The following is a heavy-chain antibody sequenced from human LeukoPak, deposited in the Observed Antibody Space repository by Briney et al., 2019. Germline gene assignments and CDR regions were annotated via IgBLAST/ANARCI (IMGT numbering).Heavy chain of an antibody. CDR3: ARVYYYDSSGYYWFDP. CDR1: GGTFSSYA. CDR2: IYPGDSDT. V-gene: IGHV5-51*01. D-gene: IGHD3-22*01. J-gene: IGHJ5*02. Sequence: KVSCKASGGTFSSYAISWVRQMPGKGLEWMGIIYPGDSDTRYSPSFQGQVTISADKSISTAYLQWSSLKASDTAMYYCARVYYYDSSGYYWFDPWGQGTLVTVSS.